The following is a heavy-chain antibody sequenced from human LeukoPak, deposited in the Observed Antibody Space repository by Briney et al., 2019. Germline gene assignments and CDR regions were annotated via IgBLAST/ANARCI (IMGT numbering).Heavy chain of an antibody. V-gene: IGHV3-30-3*01. J-gene: IGHJ4*02. Sequence: GGSLRLSCAASGFTFSSYAMHWVRQAPGKGLEWVAVISYDGSNKYYADSVKGRFTISRDNAKNSLYLQMNSLRAEDTAVYYCARVVGSGYWGQGTLVTVSS. CDR2: ISYDGSNK. CDR3: ARVVGSGY. CDR1: GFTFSSYA.